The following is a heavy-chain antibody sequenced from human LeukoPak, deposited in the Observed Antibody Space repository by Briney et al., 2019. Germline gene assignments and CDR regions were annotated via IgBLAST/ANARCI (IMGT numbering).Heavy chain of an antibody. D-gene: IGHD5-18*01. CDR3: ARGGGSGYSYG. CDR2: IYYSGCT. Sequence: SETLSLTCTVSGGSISSYYWSWIRQPPGKGLEWIGYIYYSGCTNYNPSLKSRVTISVDTSKNQFSLKLTSVTAADTAVYYCARGGGSGYSYGWGQGTLVTVSS. CDR1: GGSISSYY. V-gene: IGHV4-59*01. J-gene: IGHJ4*02.